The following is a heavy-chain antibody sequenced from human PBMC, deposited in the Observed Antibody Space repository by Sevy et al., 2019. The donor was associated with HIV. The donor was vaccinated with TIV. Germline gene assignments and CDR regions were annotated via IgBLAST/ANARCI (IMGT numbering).Heavy chain of an antibody. V-gene: IGHV3-30-3*01. Sequence: GESLKISCAASGFTFSSYPMHWVRQAPGKGLEWVSFISFDGTDKYYADSVKDRFTITRDNSKNTLFLKMNSLRAEDTAFYYCVRETTMLPRGAFDFWGQGTMVTVSS. CDR1: GFTFSSYP. CDR3: VRETTMLPRGAFDF. D-gene: IGHD3-10*01. J-gene: IGHJ3*01. CDR2: ISFDGTDK.